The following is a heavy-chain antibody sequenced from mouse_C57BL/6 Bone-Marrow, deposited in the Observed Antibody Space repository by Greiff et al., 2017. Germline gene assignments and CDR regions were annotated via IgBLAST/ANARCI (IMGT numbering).Heavy chain of an antibody. CDR2: IYPGDGDT. CDR1: GYAFSSYW. D-gene: IGHD2-4*01. CDR3: ARGMGLPPWFAY. Sequence: VQLQQSGAELVKPGASVKISCKASGYAFSSYWMNWVKQRPGKGLEWIGQIYPGDGDTNYNGKFKGKATLTADKSSSTAYIQLSSLTSEDSAVYFCARGMGLPPWFAYWGQGTLVTVSA. J-gene: IGHJ3*01. V-gene: IGHV1-80*01.